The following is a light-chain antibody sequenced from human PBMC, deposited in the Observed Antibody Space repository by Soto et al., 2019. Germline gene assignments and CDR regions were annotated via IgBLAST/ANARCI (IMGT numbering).Light chain of an antibody. CDR1: SSDVGTFNL. V-gene: IGLV2-23*01. Sequence: QSVLTQPASVSGFLGQSITMSCTGSSSDVGTFNLVSWFQQHPGKAPKLLIFEGTKRPSGVSDRFSGSKSGNTASLTISGLQAEDEADYHCCSYAGTRTSWVFGTRTKVTVL. J-gene: IGLJ1*01. CDR2: EGT. CDR3: CSYAGTRTSWV.